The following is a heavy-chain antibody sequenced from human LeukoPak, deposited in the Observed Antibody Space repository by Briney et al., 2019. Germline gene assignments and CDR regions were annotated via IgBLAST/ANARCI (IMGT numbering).Heavy chain of an antibody. CDR1: GFTFSTYW. CDR2: MRRDGNEI. J-gene: IGHJ4*02. V-gene: IGHV3-7*01. D-gene: IGHD1-26*01. Sequence: GGSLRLSCSASGFTFSTYWMSWVRQAPGKGLEWGATMRRDGNEIYDLDSVRGRFTISRDNAKNSLYLQMNSLRAEDTAVYYCVKDSPPRYSGSPPAYWGQGTLVTVSS. CDR3: VKDSPPRYSGSPPAY.